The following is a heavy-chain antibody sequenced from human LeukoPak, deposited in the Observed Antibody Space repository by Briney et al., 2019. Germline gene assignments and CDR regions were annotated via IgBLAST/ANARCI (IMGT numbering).Heavy chain of an antibody. J-gene: IGHJ4*02. D-gene: IGHD3-22*01. CDR3: AKEYYDGSWYTYYFDY. Sequence: EKGRFTIPKDKSENSLYLQMNSLRVEDTALYYCAKEYYDGSWYTYYFDYWGQGTLVTVSS. V-gene: IGHV3-43D*03.